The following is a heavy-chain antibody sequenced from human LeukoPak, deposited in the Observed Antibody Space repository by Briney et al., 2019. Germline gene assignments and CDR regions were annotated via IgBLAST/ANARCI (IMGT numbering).Heavy chain of an antibody. J-gene: IGHJ5*02. D-gene: IGHD3-10*01. CDR2: IIPIFGTA. CDR3: ARDLAPRGELLSYNWFDP. CDR1: GYTFTGYY. Sequence: SVKVSCKASGYTFTGYYMHWVRQAPGQGLEWMGGIIPIFGTANYAQKFQGRVTITTDESTSTAYMELSSLRSEDTAVYYCARDLAPRGELLSYNWFDPWGQGTLVAVSS. V-gene: IGHV1-69*05.